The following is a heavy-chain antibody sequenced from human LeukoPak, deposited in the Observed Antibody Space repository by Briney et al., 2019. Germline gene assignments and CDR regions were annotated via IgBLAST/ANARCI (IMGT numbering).Heavy chain of an antibody. CDR3: ARGPHPDLAKYYDFWSGYYRDLYNWFDP. D-gene: IGHD3-3*01. CDR1: GYTFTSYG. J-gene: IGHJ5*02. V-gene: IGHV1-18*01. CDR2: ISAYNGNT. Sequence: ASVKVSCKASGYTFTSYGISWVRQAPGQWLEWMGWISAYNGNTNYAQELQGRVTMTTDTSTSAAYMELRSLRSDDTAVYYCARGPHPDLAKYYDFWSGYYRDLYNWFDPWGQGTLVTVSS.